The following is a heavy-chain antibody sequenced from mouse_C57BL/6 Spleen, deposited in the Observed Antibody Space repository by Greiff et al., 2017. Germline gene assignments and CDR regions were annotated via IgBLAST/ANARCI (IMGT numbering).Heavy chain of an antibody. Sequence: VQLQQSGPELVKPGASVKISCKASGYSFTSYYLHWVKQRPGQGLEWIGWIYPGSGNTKYNEKFKGKATLTADTSSSTAYMQLSSLASEDSAVYYCARLDYYGSSSSAYFDVWGTGTTVTVSS. V-gene: IGHV1-66*01. J-gene: IGHJ1*03. D-gene: IGHD1-1*01. CDR3: ARLDYYGSSSSAYFDV. CDR1: GYSFTSYY. CDR2: IYPGSGNT.